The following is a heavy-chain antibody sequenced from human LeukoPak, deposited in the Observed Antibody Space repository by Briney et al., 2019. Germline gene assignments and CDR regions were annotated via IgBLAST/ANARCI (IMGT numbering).Heavy chain of an antibody. D-gene: IGHD4-17*01. J-gene: IGHJ4*02. CDR1: GGSFSGYY. CDR2: INHSGST. CDR3: ARQNDYGDYIDY. Sequence: SETLSLTCAVYGGSFSGYYWSWIRHPPGKGLEWIGEINHSGSTNYNPSLKSRVTISVDTSKNQFSLKLSSVTAADTAVYYCARQNDYGDYIDYWGQGTLVTVSS. V-gene: IGHV4-34*01.